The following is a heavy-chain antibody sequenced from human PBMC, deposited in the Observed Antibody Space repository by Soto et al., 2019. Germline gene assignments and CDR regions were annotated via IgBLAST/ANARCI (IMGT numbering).Heavy chain of an antibody. CDR3: VKDDGGSPSTPPL. CDR2: ISGSGDRT. J-gene: IGHJ4*02. CDR1: GMTISKSP. Sequence: EVQLSEPGGGLVQPGGSLRLYCGASGMTISKSPMSWFRQAPGRWLEWVSGISGSGDRTYYADSATGRFTISKDISKNSLLLQVDRLGVDDTAIYFCVKDDGGSPSTPPLWGQGTLVTVSS. V-gene: IGHV3-23*01. D-gene: IGHD3-10*01.